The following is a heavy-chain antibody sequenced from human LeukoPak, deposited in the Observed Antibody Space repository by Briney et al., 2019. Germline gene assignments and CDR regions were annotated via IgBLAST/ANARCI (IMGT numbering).Heavy chain of an antibody. CDR3: AKAGYCSSTSCPGGYYYGMDV. CDR2: ISWNSGSI. J-gene: IGHJ6*04. CDR1: GFTFDDYA. Sequence: GGSLRLSCAASGFTFDDYAMHWVRQAPGKGLEWVSGISWNSGSIGYADSVKGRFTISRDNAKNTLYLQMNSLRAEDTAVYYCAKAGYCSSTSCPGGYYYGMDVWGKGTTVTVSS. D-gene: IGHD2-2*01. V-gene: IGHV3-9*01.